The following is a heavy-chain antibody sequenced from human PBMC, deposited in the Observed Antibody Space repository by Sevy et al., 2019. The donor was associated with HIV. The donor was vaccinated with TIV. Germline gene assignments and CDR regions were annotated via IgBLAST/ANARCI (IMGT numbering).Heavy chain of an antibody. CDR3: AGENAWGRGYS. CDR1: GGSITSLY. V-gene: IGHV4-59*11. J-gene: IGHJ4*02. CDR2: IYYNGHI. D-gene: IGHD1-26*01. Sequence: SETLSLTCTVSGGSITSLYWNWIRQPPGKGLVWIANIYYNGHINYNPSLKSRVTLSIETSTNQFSLRWSSVTAADTAMYYCAGENAWGRGYSWGQGTLVTVSS.